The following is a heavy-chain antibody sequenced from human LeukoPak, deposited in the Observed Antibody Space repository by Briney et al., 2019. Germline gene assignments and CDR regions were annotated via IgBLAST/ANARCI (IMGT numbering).Heavy chain of an antibody. V-gene: IGHV3-74*01. Sequence: GGSLRLSCAASGFTFSNYRMHWVRQVPEEGLVWVSQISSDGTSINYADSVKGRVTVSRDNAKNTLYLQMNTLRAEDTAVYYCVRGTSSEAAAAIRLFDNWGQGTLVTVSS. CDR1: GFTFSNYR. CDR2: ISSDGTSI. CDR3: VRGTSSEAAAAIRLFDN. J-gene: IGHJ4*02. D-gene: IGHD6-13*01.